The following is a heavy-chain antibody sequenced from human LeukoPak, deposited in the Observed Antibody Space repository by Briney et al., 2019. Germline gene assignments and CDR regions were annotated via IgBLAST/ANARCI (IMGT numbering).Heavy chain of an antibody. V-gene: IGHV4-34*01. CDR1: GGSFSGYY. CDR3: ARGPSYYYDSSGQRSYWFDP. CDR2: INHSGST. D-gene: IGHD3-22*01. Sequence: QSSETLSLTCAVYGGSFSGYYWSWIRQPPGKGLEWIGEINHSGSTNYNPSLKSRVSISVDTSKNQFSLKLSSVTAADTAVYYCARGPSYYYDSSGQRSYWFDPWGQGTLVTVSS. J-gene: IGHJ5*02.